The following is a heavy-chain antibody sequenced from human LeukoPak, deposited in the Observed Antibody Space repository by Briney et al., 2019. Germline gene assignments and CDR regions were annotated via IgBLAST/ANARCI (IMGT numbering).Heavy chain of an antibody. CDR1: GGSISSYY. Sequence: PSETLSLTCTVSGGSISSYYWSWIRQPPGKGLEWIGYIYTSGSTNYNPSLKRRVTISVDTSKNQFSLKLSSVTAADTAVYYCARHSTYWYYYGSGSYHAAFDIWGQGTMVTVSS. J-gene: IGHJ3*02. CDR2: IYTSGST. D-gene: IGHD3-10*01. V-gene: IGHV4-4*09. CDR3: ARHSTYWYYYGSGSYHAAFDI.